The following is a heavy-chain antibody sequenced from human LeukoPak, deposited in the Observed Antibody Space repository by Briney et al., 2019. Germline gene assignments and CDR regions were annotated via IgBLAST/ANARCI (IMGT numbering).Heavy chain of an antibody. D-gene: IGHD6-6*01. CDR2: IKQDGSEE. J-gene: IGHJ6*02. Sequence: GGSLRLSCAASGFIFSSYRMSWVRQAPGKGLEWVANIKQDGSEEVYVDSVKGRFTISRDNAKNSLFLQMNTLRAEDTAVYYCARDPYSSTWSYGMDVWGQGTTVTVSS. CDR3: ARDPYSSTWSYGMDV. V-gene: IGHV3-7*05. CDR1: GFIFSSYR.